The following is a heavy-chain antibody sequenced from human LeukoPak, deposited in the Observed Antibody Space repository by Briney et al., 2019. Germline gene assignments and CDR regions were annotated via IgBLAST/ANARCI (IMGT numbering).Heavy chain of an antibody. D-gene: IGHD2-15*01. CDR1: GYTFTGYY. V-gene: IGHV1-2*02. CDR3: ARVVVAATEVESDDAFDI. CDR2: INPNSGGT. Sequence: ASVKVSCKASGYTFTGYYMHWVRQAPGQGLEWMGWINPNSGGTNYAQKFQGRVTMTRDMSTSTVYMELSSLRSEDTAVYYCARVVVAATEVESDDAFDIWGQGTMVTVSS. J-gene: IGHJ3*02.